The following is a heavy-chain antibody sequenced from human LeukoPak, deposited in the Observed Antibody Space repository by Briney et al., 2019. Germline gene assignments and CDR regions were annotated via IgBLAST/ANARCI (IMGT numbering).Heavy chain of an antibody. D-gene: IGHD6-19*01. CDR3: ARGHPYSIGWSFDY. J-gene: IGHJ4*02. CDR1: GGSISNYY. Sequence: PSETLSLTCTVSGGSISNYYWNWIRQPAGKGLEWIGRIYATGSTNYNPSLKSRVTMSVDTSKNQFSLNLSSVTAADTAVYFCARGHPYSIGWSFDYWGQGTLVTVSS. CDR2: IYATGST. V-gene: IGHV4-4*07.